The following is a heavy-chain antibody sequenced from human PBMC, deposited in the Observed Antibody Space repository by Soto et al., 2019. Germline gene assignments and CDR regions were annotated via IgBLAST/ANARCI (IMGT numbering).Heavy chain of an antibody. CDR1: GGSISSGGYY. CDR2: IYYSGST. D-gene: IGHD3-3*01. J-gene: IGHJ4*02. CDR3: AREGRLDDFWRGVFDY. V-gene: IGHV4-31*03. Sequence: QVQLQESGPGLVKPSQTLSLTCTVSGGSISSGGYYWSWIRQHPGKGLVWIGYIYYSGSTYYNPSLKSRVTISVDTSNNRFSLKLSSVSAADTAVSNCAREGRLDDFWRGVFDYWGQGTLVTVSS.